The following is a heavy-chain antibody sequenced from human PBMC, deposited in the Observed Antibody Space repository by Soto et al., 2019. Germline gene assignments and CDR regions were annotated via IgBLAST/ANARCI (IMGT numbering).Heavy chain of an antibody. CDR1: GFTFSSYW. J-gene: IGHJ4*02. Sequence: GSLRLSCAASGFTFSSYWMHWVRQAPGKGLMWVSRIRGDGSSTSYADSVKGRFTISRDNAKNTLYLQMNSLRAEDTAVYYCARSIPRTWRVDYWGQGT. V-gene: IGHV3-74*01. CDR3: ARSIPRTWRVDY. CDR2: IRGDGSST.